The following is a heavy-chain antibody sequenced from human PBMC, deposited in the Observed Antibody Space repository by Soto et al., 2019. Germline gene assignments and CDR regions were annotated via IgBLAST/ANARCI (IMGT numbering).Heavy chain of an antibody. CDR3: ARVFPLGVPAAIRPQDWFDP. D-gene: IGHD2-2*01. CDR1: GYTFTSYD. V-gene: IGHV1-8*01. Sequence: ASVKVSCKASGYTFTSYDINWVRQATGQGLEWMGWMNPNSGNTGYAQKFQGRVTMTRNTSISTAYMELSSLRSEDTAVYYCARVFPLGVPAAIRPQDWFDPWGQGTLVTSPQ. J-gene: IGHJ5*02. CDR2: MNPNSGNT.